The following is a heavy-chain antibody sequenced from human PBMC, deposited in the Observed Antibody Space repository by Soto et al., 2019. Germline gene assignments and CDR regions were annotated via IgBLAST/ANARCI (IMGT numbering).Heavy chain of an antibody. CDR1: GFTFSNYA. CDR2: ISNDGSNA. Sequence: GGSLRHSCAASGFTFSNYAMHWVRQAPGKGLEWVAAISNDGSNAGYVDSVKGRFTISRDTSKNTLNLQMNSLRDEDTAVYYCASDLIQIWLCLAVFDSWGQGALVTVSS. J-gene: IGHJ4*02. CDR3: ASDLIQIWLCLAVFDS. D-gene: IGHD5-18*01. V-gene: IGHV3-30*03.